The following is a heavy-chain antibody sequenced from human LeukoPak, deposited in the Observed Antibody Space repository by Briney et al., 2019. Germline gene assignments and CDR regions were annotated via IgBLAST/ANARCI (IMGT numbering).Heavy chain of an antibody. CDR2: IYTSGST. CDR1: GGSISSGSYY. D-gene: IGHD2-15*01. Sequence: PSETLSLTCTVSGGSISSGSYYWSWIRQPAGKGLEWIGRIYTSGSTNYNPSLKSRVTRSVDTSKNQFSLTLCYVTTADTAVDYCARSVEGYWSGDNCCSYTCYMDVWGKGTSVTVSS. V-gene: IGHV4-61*02. CDR3: ARSVEGYWSGDNCCSYTCYMDV. J-gene: IGHJ6*03.